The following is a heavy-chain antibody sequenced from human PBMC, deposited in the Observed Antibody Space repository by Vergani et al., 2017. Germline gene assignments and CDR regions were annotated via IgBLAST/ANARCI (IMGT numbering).Heavy chain of an antibody. Sequence: EVQLVQSGAEVKKPGESLKISCKGSGYSFTSYWIGWVRQMPGKGLEGMGIIYPGDSDTRYSPSFQGQVTISAEKSISTAYLQWSSLKASDTAMYYCAIISGGAVAALDAFDIWGQGTMVTVSS. CDR3: AIISGGAVAALDAFDI. CDR2: IYPGDSDT. CDR1: GYSFTSYW. D-gene: IGHD6-19*01. J-gene: IGHJ3*02. V-gene: IGHV5-51*01.